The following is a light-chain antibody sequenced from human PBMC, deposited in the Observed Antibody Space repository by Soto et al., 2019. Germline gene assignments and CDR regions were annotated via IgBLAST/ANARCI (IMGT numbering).Light chain of an antibody. CDR1: SGHSSYA. CDR3: QTWGTGIHVV. V-gene: IGLV4-69*01. J-gene: IGLJ2*01. Sequence: QPVLTQSPSASASLGASVKLTCTLSSGHSSYAIAWHQQQPEKGPRYVMKLGSDGSHTKGDAIPDRFSGSSSGAERYLTISGLQAEDEADYYCQTWGTGIHVVFGGGTKLTVL. CDR2: LGSDGSH.